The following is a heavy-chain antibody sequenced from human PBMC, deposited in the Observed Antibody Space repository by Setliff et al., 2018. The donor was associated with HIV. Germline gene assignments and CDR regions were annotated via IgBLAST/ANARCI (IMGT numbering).Heavy chain of an antibody. CDR3: ARVWGSGSPADY. CDR1: GGSISRGSYY. CDR2: IYTNGNT. V-gene: IGHV4-61*02. Sequence: PSETLSLTCTVSGGSISRGSYYWSWIRQPAGKGLEWIGRIYTNGNTNYNPSLKSRVTISVDTSKNQFFLKVTSVTAADTAVYYCARVWGSGSPADYWGQGTLVTVSS. J-gene: IGHJ4*02. D-gene: IGHD3-10*01.